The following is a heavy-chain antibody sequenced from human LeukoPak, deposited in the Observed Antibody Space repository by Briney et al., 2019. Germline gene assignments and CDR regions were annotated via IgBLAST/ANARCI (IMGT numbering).Heavy chain of an antibody. CDR1: GFTFSSYA. CDR2: ISGSGGST. J-gene: IGHJ3*02. V-gene: IGHV3-23*01. CDR3: ARDGVVVPAAIPGYSSFDI. D-gene: IGHD2-2*01. Sequence: GGSLRLSCAASGFTFSSYAMSWVRQAPGKGLEWVSAISGSGGSTYYADSVKGRFTISRDNAKNSLYLQMNSLRAEDTAVYYCARDGVVVPAAIPGYSSFDIWGQGTMVTVSS.